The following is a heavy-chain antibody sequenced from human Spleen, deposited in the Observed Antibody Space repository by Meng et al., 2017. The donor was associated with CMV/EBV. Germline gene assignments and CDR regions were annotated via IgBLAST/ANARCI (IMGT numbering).Heavy chain of an antibody. J-gene: IGHJ4*02. V-gene: IGHV1-69*05. CDR1: GGTFSSYA. CDR2: IIPIFGIA. CDR3: ARREHFDF. Sequence: SVKVSCKASGGTFSSYAFSWVRQAPGQGLEWMGGIIPIFGIANYAQKFQGRVTITTDESTSTAYMELSSLRSEDTAVYYCARREHFDFWGQGTLVTVSS. D-gene: IGHD1-26*01.